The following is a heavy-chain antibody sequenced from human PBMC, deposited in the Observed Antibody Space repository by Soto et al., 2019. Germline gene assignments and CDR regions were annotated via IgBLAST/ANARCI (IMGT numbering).Heavy chain of an antibody. CDR1: GYLISSGYY. CDR3: ARDLQYYFDY. J-gene: IGHJ4*02. V-gene: IGHV4-38-2*02. Sequence: PSETLSLTCSVSGYLISSGYYWGWVRQTPGKGLEWLGSIDYSGKTYKNPSLKSRVSASVDLSQNQFSLNLRSVTAADTAVYFCARDLQYYFDYWGQGTLVTVSS. CDR2: IDYSGKT.